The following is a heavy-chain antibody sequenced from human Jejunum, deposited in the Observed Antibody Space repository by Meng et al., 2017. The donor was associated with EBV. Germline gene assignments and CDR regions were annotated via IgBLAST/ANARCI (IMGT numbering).Heavy chain of an antibody. V-gene: IGHV4-4*02. CDR1: GGSISDNDW. Sequence: QVPVQGPGPRLEKPSGTLSLTCVVSGGSISDNDWWSWVRQPPGKGLEWLGEIYHGGGTNYNPSLESRVTISVDKSKNQFSLKLNSVTVADTAVYYCAGNGYYALEYWGPGILVTVSS. J-gene: IGHJ4*02. CDR2: IYHGGGT. CDR3: AGNGYYALEY. D-gene: IGHD3-22*01.